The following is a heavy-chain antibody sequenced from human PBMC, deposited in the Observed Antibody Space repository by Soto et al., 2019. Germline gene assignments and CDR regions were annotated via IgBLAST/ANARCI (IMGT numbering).Heavy chain of an antibody. V-gene: IGHV4-59*01. CDR3: ARVGSGYYLDY. Sequence: PSETLSLTCTVSGGSISSYYWSWIRQPPGKELEWIGYIYYSGSTNYNPSLKSRVTISVDTSKNQFSLKLSSLTAADTAVYYCARVGSGYYLDYWGQGTLVTVSS. D-gene: IGHD3-22*01. CDR2: IYYSGST. CDR1: GGSISSYY. J-gene: IGHJ4*02.